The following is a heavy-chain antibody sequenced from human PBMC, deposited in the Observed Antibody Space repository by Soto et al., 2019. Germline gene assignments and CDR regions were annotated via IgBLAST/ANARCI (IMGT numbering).Heavy chain of an antibody. J-gene: IGHJ4*02. CDR1: GYTFTGYY. CDR3: ARVPSPPDSGWYYFDY. D-gene: IGHD6-19*01. Sequence: QVQLVQSGAEVKKPGASVKVSCKASGYTFTGYYMHWVRQAPGQGLEWMGWINPNSGGTNYAQKFQGWVTMTRDTSINTACMELSRLRSDDTAVYYCARVPSPPDSGWYYFDYWGQGTLVTVSS. CDR2: INPNSGGT. V-gene: IGHV1-2*04.